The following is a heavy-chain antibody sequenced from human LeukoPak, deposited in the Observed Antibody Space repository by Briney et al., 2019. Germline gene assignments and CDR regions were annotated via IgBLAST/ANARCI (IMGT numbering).Heavy chain of an antibody. Sequence: SGPTLVNPTQTLTLTCTFSGYSLNTRGVGVGWIRQPPGRALEWLALIYWDDDRRYSPSLKSRLTITKDTSRNQVVLTMTDMDPVDTATYFCAHRKNYYDSSVFDNWGQGTLVTVSS. J-gene: IGHJ4*02. CDR2: IYWDDDR. D-gene: IGHD3-22*01. V-gene: IGHV2-5*02. CDR3: AHRKNYYDSSVFDN. CDR1: GYSLNTRGVG.